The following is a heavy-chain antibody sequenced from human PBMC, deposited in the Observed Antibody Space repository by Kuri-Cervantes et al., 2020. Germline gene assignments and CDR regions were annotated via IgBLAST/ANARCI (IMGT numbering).Heavy chain of an antibody. CDR3: ATNTPRIAVAGTWVYYFDY. D-gene: IGHD6-19*01. J-gene: IGHJ4*02. CDR1: GYTFASYG. CDR2: FDPEDGET. Sequence: ASVKVSCKTSGYTFASYGINWVRQAPGKGLEWMGGFDPEDGETIYAQKFQGRVTMTEDTSTDTAYMELSSLRSEDTAVYHCATNTPRIAVAGTWVYYFDYWGQGTLVTVSS. V-gene: IGHV1-24*01.